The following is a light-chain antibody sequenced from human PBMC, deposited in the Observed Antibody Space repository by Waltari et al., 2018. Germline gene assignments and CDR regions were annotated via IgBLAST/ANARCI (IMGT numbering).Light chain of an antibody. V-gene: IGLV2-14*01. J-gene: IGLJ1*01. Sequence: QSALTQPASVSGSPGQSITISCTETSSDVGGYNYVTWYQQHPGKAPKVMIYDVNNRPSGVSNRFSGSKSGNTASLTISGLQAEDEADYYCGSYTSSTTPYVFGTGTKVTVL. CDR2: DVN. CDR1: SSDVGGYNY. CDR3: GSYTSSTTPYV.